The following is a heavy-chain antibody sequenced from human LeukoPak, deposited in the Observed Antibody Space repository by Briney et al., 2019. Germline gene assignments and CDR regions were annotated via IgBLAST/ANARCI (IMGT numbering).Heavy chain of an antibody. CDR1: GFSLDSTAVG. CDR3: ARQGYGYVYFDF. D-gene: IGHD5-18*01. J-gene: IGHJ4*02. Sequence: SGSTLVNPTETLTLTCTFSGFSLDSTAVGVGWVRQPPGKALAWLALIYGSDEKRYMPSLQNRLTITKDTSKNLVVLTMANVDPVDTATYYCARQGYGYVYFDFWGRGILVTVSS. V-gene: IGHV2-5*01. CDR2: IYGSDEK.